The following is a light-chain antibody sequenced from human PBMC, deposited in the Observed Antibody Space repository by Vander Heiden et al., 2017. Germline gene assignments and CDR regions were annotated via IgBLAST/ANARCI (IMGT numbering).Light chain of an antibody. CDR1: QDISSW. Sequence: DIQMTQSPSSVSASVGDRVTITCRASQDISSWLAWYQQKPGTAPKLLVVAASSWQSGVPSRFSGSGSGTDFTLTINSPQPEDFATYYCQQANSFPLLTFGGGTKVEIK. CDR2: AAS. J-gene: IGKJ4*01. V-gene: IGKV1-12*01. CDR3: QQANSFPLLT.